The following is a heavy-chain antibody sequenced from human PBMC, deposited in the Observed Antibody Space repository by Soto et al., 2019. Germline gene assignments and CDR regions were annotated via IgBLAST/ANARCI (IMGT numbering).Heavy chain of an antibody. J-gene: IGHJ4*02. CDR2: ISWNSGPF. D-gene: IGHD6-19*01. CDR3: AKDKGGNGGWGFDY. CDR1: GFIFDDYA. V-gene: IGHV3-9*01. Sequence: GGPLRLSCAASGFIFDDYAMHWVRQAPGKGLEWVSGISWNSGPFDYAASVKGRFTISRDNAKNSLYLQMNSLRAEDTALYYCAKDKGGNGGWGFDYWGRGTLVTVSS.